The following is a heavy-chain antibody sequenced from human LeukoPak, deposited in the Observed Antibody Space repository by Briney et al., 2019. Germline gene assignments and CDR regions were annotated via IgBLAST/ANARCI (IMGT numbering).Heavy chain of an antibody. J-gene: IGHJ4*02. V-gene: IGHV4-34*01. Sequence: PSETLSLTCAVYGGSFGGYYWSWIRQPPGKGLEWIGEINHSGSTNYNPSLKSRVTVSVDTSKNQFSLILSSVTAADTAVYYCARGIPPPRNYDYIWGSYRNSPYYFDYWGQGTLVTVSS. CDR1: GGSFGGYY. CDR2: INHSGST. D-gene: IGHD3-16*02. CDR3: ARGIPPPRNYDYIWGSYRNSPYYFDY.